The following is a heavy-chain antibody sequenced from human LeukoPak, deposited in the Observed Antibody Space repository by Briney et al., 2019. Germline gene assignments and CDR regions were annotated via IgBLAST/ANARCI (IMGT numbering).Heavy chain of an antibody. V-gene: IGHV3-7*01. CDR3: ARGDDYGDYDCAFDI. CDR2: IKQDGSEK. D-gene: IGHD4-17*01. J-gene: IGHJ3*02. CDR1: GFTFSSYW. Sequence: GGSLRLSCAASGFTFSSYWMSWVRQAPGKGLEWVADIKQDGSEKYYVDSVKGRFTISRDNAKNSLYLQMNSLRAEDTAVYYCARGDDYGDYDCAFDIWGQGTMVTVSS.